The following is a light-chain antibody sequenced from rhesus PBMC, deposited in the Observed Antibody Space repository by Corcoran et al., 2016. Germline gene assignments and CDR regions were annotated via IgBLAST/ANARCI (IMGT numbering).Light chain of an antibody. Sequence: DIVMTQTPLSLPVTPGEPASISCRSSQSILHSNGNTYLHWYLQKPGKSPRLLIYKVSNRESGVPERFSGSGSGIDFTLKISRVEPEDVGVYYGMQGTKEPRTFGQGTKGEIK. CDR2: KVS. CDR1: QSILHSNGNTY. CDR3: MQGTKEPRT. J-gene: IGKJ1*01. V-gene: IGKV2S3*01.